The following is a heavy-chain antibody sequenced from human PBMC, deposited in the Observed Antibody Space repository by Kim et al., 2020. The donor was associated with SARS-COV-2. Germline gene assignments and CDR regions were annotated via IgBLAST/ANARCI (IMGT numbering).Heavy chain of an antibody. V-gene: IGHV3-72*01. Sequence: GGSLRLSCAASGITFSDYYMDWVRQAPGKGLEWVARIRNKANSNTTEYAAPGKCRFTISRDDSKNSLYLQMNSLKAADPAVYSCAGQKSYYGWFDPGGQGTLVTVSS. D-gene: IGHD3-10*01. J-gene: IGHJ5*02. CDR3: AGQKSYYGWFDP. CDR2: IRNKANSNTT. CDR1: GITFSDYY.